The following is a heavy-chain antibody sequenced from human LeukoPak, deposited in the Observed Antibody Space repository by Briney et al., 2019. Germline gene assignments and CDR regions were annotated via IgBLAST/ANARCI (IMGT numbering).Heavy chain of an antibody. CDR2: ISSSSSYI. Sequence: SGGSLRLSCAASGFTFSSYSMNWVRQAPGKGLEWVSSISSSSSYIYYADSVKGRFTISRDNAKNSLYLQMNSLRAEDTAVYYCARVLTDSSGYYYTKYYYYMDVWGKGTTVTVS. CDR3: ARVLTDSSGYYYTKYYYYMDV. J-gene: IGHJ6*03. CDR1: GFTFSSYS. D-gene: IGHD3-22*01. V-gene: IGHV3-21*01.